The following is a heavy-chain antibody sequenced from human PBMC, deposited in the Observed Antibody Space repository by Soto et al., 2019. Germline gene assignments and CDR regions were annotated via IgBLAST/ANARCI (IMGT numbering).Heavy chain of an antibody. CDR1: RGAFGNYA. Sequence: ASVKVSCKASRGAFGNYAVSWVRQAPGQGLEWMGGIMPVFGTVNYAQKFQGRVTITADKFTNTAYMELSSLTSQDTAIYYCARVTVPGIYGEDVCGPGTTVTVSS. CDR3: ARVTVPGIYGEDV. V-gene: IGHV1-69*06. CDR2: IMPVFGTV. J-gene: IGHJ6*02. D-gene: IGHD3-10*01.